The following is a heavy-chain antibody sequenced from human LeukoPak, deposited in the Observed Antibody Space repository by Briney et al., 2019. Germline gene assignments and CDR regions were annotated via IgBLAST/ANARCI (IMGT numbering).Heavy chain of an antibody. CDR3: AKDMRTDAAGTLDY. J-gene: IGHJ4*02. D-gene: IGHD6-13*01. Sequence: GGSLRLSCAASGFTFDDYAMHWVRQAPGKDVEWVSGISWNSGRIGYGDSVKGRFTISRDNAKNSLYLQMNSLRAEDTALYYCAKDMRTDAAGTLDYWGQGTLVTVSS. CDR1: GFTFDDYA. CDR2: ISWNSGRI. V-gene: IGHV3-9*01.